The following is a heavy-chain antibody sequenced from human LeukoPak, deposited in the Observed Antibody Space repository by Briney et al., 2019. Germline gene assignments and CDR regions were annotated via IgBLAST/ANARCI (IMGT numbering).Heavy chain of an antibody. V-gene: IGHV4-4*02. Sequence: PSETLSLTCAVSGGSTSSSNWWSWVRQPPGKGLEWIGEIYHSGSTNYNPSLKSRVTISVDKSKNQFSLKLSSVTAADTAVYYCAINGNYDSSGYYYVYDYWGQGTLVTVSS. CDR2: IYHSGST. CDR1: GGSTSSSNW. J-gene: IGHJ4*02. CDR3: AINGNYDSSGYYYVYDY. D-gene: IGHD3-22*01.